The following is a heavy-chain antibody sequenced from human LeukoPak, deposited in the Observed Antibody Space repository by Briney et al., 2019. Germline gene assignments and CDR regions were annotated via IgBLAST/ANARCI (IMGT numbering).Heavy chain of an antibody. V-gene: IGHV5-51*01. D-gene: IGHD4-17*01. CDR2: IYPGDSDT. CDR1: GYSFTSYW. CDR3: ARTPTEEERYGDYETAAFDY. J-gene: IGHJ4*02. Sequence: GESLQISCKGSGYSFTSYWIGWVRQMPGKGLEWMGIIYPGDSDTRYSPSFQGQVTISADKSISTAYLQWSSLKASDTAMYYCARTPTEEERYGDYETAAFDYWGQGTLVTVSS.